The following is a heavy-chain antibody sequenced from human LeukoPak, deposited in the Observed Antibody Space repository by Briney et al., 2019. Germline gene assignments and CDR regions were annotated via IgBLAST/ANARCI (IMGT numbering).Heavy chain of an antibody. CDR3: AKDQVGGTTMAGY. Sequence: PGRSLRLSCAASGFTLSSYGMHWVRQAPGKGPEWVAVISYDGSNKYYGDSVKGRFTISRDISKNTLYLQMNSLRPEDTAVYYCAKDQVGGTTMAGYWGQGTLVTVSS. D-gene: IGHD1-26*01. CDR1: GFTLSSYG. J-gene: IGHJ4*02. V-gene: IGHV3-30*18. CDR2: ISYDGSNK.